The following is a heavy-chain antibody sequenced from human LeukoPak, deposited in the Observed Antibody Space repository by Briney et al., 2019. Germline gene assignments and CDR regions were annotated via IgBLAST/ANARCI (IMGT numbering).Heavy chain of an antibody. CDR3: ASGHSSGWTAYYYYYMDV. CDR2: IIPIFGTA. CDR1: RGTFSSYA. D-gene: IGHD6-19*01. Sequence: SVKVSCKASRGTFSSYAISWVRQAPGQGLEWMGGIIPIFGTANYAQKFQGRVTITADKSTSTAYMELSSLRSEDTAVYYCASGHSSGWTAYYYYYMDVWGKGTTVTVSS. V-gene: IGHV1-69*06. J-gene: IGHJ6*03.